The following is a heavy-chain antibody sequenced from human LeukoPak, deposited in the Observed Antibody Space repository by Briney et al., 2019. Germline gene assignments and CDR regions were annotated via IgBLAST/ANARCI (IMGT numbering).Heavy chain of an antibody. J-gene: IGHJ6*04. V-gene: IGHV1-69*06. CDR3: ARADGIAVAGIYYYYGMDV. CDR1: GGTFSSYA. Sequence: SVKLSCKASGGTFSSYAISWVRQAPGQGLEWMGGIIPIFGTANYAQKFQGRVTITADKSTSTAYMELSSLRSEDTAVYYCARADGIAVAGIYYYYGMDVWGKGTTVTVSS. CDR2: IIPIFGTA. D-gene: IGHD6-19*01.